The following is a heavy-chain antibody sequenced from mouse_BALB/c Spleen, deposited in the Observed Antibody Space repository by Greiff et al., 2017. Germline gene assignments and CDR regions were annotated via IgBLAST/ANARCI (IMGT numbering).Heavy chain of an antibody. D-gene: IGHD2-13*01. J-gene: IGHJ2*01. CDR1: GFSFTGYG. CDR2: IWGDGST. V-gene: IGHV2-6-7*01. CDR3: ARGGYYGDYFDY. Sequence: VQLVESGPGLVAPSQSLSITCTVSGFSFTGYGVNWVRQPPGKGLEWLGMIWGDGSTDYNSALKSRLSISKDNSKNQVFLKMNSLQTDDTARYYCARGGYYGDYFDYWGQGTTRTGSS.